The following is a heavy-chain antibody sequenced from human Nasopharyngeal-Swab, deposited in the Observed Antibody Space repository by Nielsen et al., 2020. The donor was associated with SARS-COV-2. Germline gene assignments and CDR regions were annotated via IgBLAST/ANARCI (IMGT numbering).Heavy chain of an antibody. CDR3: AKDIGPDYYGSGSYLDY. D-gene: IGHD3-10*01. J-gene: IGHJ4*02. Sequence: WIRQPPGKGLEWVSGISWNSGSIGYADSVKGRFTISRDNAKNSLYLQMNSLRAEDTALYYCAKDIGPDYYGSGSYLDYRGQGTLVTVSS. V-gene: IGHV3-9*01. CDR2: ISWNSGSI.